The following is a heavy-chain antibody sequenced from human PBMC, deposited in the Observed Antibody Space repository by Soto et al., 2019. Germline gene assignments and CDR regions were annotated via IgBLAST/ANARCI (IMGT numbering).Heavy chain of an antibody. CDR3: ARQRTTVVTQAYFDH. V-gene: IGHV4-39*01. D-gene: IGHD2-21*02. Sequence: SETLSLTCIVSGESISSSSYYWGWIRQPPGKGLEWIGSIYYSGRTYYNPSFKSRVTISIDTSKNQFSLKLSSVTATDTAAYYCARQRTTVVTQAYFDHWGQGALVTVSS. J-gene: IGHJ4*02. CDR2: IYYSGRT. CDR1: GESISSSSYY.